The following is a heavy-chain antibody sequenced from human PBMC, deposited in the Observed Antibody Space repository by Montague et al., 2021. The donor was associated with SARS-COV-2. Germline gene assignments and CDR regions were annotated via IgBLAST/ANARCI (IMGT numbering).Heavy chain of an antibody. V-gene: IGHV3-48*04. J-gene: IGHJ4*02. CDR3: ARVASEHTAMAPDY. D-gene: IGHD5-18*01. Sequence: SLRLSCAAAGFTFSRYSMNWARQASGKGLEWISYISMSETRTQYADSVKGRFTISRDNARNSLHLQMRSLTGGDTAVYYCARVASEHTAMAPDYWGQGTLVTVSS. CDR2: ISMSETRT. CDR1: GFTFSRYS.